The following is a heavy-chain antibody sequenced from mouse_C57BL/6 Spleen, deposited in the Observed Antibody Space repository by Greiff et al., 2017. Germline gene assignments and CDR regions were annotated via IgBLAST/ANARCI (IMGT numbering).Heavy chain of an antibody. D-gene: IGHD1-1*01. V-gene: IGHV5-4*01. Sequence: EVQVVESGGGLVKPGGSLKLSCAASGFTFSSYAMSWVRQTPEKRLEWVATISDGGSYTYYPDNVKGRFTISRDNAKNNLYLQMSHLKSEDTAMYYCARVLRQTSPYYFDYWGQGTTLTVSS. CDR1: GFTFSSYA. CDR3: ARVLRQTSPYYFDY. J-gene: IGHJ2*01. CDR2: ISDGGSYT.